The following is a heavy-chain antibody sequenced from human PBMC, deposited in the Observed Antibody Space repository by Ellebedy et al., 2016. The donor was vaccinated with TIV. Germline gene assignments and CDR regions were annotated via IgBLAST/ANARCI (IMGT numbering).Heavy chain of an antibody. CDR2: INQVGSQK. V-gene: IGHV3-7*01. CDR1: GFSFRSYW. D-gene: IGHD4-17*01. J-gene: IGHJ3*01. Sequence: GGSLRLSCAASGFSFRSYWMSWVRQAPGKGLEWVANINQVGSQKYYVDSVKGRFTISRDNAKNSLFLQMNSLRAEDTAIYYCATDGSYGDYLSPTHAFSFWGQGTMVTVSS. CDR3: ATDGSYGDYLSPTHAFSF.